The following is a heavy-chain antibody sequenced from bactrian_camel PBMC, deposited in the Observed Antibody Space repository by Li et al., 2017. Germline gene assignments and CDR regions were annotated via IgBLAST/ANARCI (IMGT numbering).Heavy chain of an antibody. V-gene: IGHV3S53*01. Sequence: QVQLVESGGGMVKAGGSLTLSCVVFGVLGTWDRMGWSRQAPGKEREGVARIDSRGTTEYVDSVKGRFTVFKGNAGKTLYLQMNSLRPEDTAIYYCAAAGHDVCIAIAQRRLIASLATHWARGPRSPSP. D-gene: IGHD4*01. CDR2: IDSRGTT. J-gene: IGHJ4*01. CDR1: GVLGTWDR.